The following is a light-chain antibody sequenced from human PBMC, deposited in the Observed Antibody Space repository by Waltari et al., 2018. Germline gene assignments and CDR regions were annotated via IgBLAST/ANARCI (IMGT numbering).Light chain of an antibody. V-gene: IGLV2-14*01. J-gene: IGLJ3*02. CDR1: SSDVGGYNY. Sequence: QSVLTQPASVSGSPGQSITISCTGTSSDVGGYNYVSWYQQHPGKAPKLMIYEVSNRPSGVSNRCSGSKSGNTASLTISGLQAEDEADYYCSSYTSSSTLDWVFGGGTKLTVL. CDR2: EVS. CDR3: SSYTSSSTLDWV.